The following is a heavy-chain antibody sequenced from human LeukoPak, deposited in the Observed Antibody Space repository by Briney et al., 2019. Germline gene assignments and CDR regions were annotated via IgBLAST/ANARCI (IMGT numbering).Heavy chain of an antibody. V-gene: IGHV1-24*01. CDR1: GCTLTELS. J-gene: IGHJ5*02. Sequence: ASVKVSCKVSGCTLTELSMHWVRQAPGKGLEWMGGFDPEDGETIYAQKFQGRVTMTEDTSTDTAYMELSSLRSEDTAVYYCATPRYYYDSSGYYAWGQGTLVTVSS. D-gene: IGHD3-22*01. CDR2: FDPEDGET. CDR3: ATPRYYYDSSGYYA.